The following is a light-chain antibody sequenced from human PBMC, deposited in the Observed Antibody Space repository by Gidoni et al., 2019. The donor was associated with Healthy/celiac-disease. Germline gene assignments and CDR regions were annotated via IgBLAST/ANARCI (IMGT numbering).Light chain of an antibody. CDR3: QQRYSTPRT. CDR1: QSISSY. V-gene: IGKV1-39*01. CDR2: AAS. J-gene: IGKJ1*01. Sequence: GDRVTITCRASQSISSYLNWYQQKPGKAPKLLSYAASSLQSGVPSRFSGSGSGTDFTLTISSLQPEDFATYYCQQRYSTPRTFGQXTKVEIK.